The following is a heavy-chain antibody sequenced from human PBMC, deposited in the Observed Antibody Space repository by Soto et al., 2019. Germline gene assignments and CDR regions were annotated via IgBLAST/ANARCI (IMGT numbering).Heavy chain of an antibody. J-gene: IGHJ5*02. CDR1: GFTFSSYA. D-gene: IGHD4-17*01. Sequence: EVQLLESGGGLVQPGGSLRLSCAASGFTFSSYAMSWVRQAPGKGLEWVSAISGSGGSTYYADSVKGRFTISRDNAKNTRYLQMNSLRAEDTAVYYCAKRKGSTVTANWFDPWGQGTLVTVSS. V-gene: IGHV3-23*01. CDR3: AKRKGSTVTANWFDP. CDR2: ISGSGGST.